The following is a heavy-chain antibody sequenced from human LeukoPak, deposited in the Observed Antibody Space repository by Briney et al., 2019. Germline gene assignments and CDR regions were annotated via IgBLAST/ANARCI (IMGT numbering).Heavy chain of an antibody. CDR3: AKDRSTGWYAGFDS. J-gene: IGHJ4*02. V-gene: IGHV3-30*18. Sequence: PGGSLRLSCAASGFTFSNYGMHWVRQAPSKGLEWVAFISYDGINTYSADSVKGRFTISRDNSKNTLYLQMNSLSAEDTAVFYCAKDRSTGWYAGFDSWGQGTLLTVSS. CDR2: ISYDGINT. CDR1: GFTFSNYG. D-gene: IGHD6-19*01.